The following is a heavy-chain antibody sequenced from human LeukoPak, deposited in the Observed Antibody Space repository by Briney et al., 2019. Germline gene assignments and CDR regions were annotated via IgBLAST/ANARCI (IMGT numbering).Heavy chain of an antibody. D-gene: IGHD3-10*01. V-gene: IGHV4-39*02. Sequence: TSETLSLTCTVSGGSISSSIYYWGWIRQPPGEVLEWIGSIYYSGRTYYNPSLKSRVTISVDTSKNHFSLKLSSVAAADTAVSYCARPDSGTSSLDYWGQGTLVTVSS. J-gene: IGHJ4*02. CDR1: GGSISSSIYY. CDR3: ARPDSGTSSLDY. CDR2: IYYSGRT.